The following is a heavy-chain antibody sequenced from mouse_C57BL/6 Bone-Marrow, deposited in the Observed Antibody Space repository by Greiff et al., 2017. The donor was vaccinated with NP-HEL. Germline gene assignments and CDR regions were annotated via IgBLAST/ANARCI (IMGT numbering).Heavy chain of an antibody. V-gene: IGHV10-1*01. CDR1: GFSFNTYA. J-gene: IGHJ2*01. Sequence: DVHLVESGGGLVQPKGSLKLSCAASGFSFNTYAMNWVRQAPGKGLEWVARIRSKSNNYATYYADSVKDRFTISRDDSESMLYLQINNLKTEDTAMYYCVRHGFDYWGQGTTLTVSS. CDR2: IRSKSNNYAT. CDR3: VRHGFDY.